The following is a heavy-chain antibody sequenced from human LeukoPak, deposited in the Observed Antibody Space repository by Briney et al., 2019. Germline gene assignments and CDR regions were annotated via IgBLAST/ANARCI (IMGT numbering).Heavy chain of an antibody. J-gene: IGHJ6*02. V-gene: IGHV3-7*01. Sequence: GGSLRLSCAASGFTFSSYWMSWVRQAPGKGLEWVANIKQDGSEKYYVDSVKGRFTISRDNAKNSLYLQMNSLRAKDTAVYYCARDSSGYYSYYYGMDVWGQGTTVTVSS. D-gene: IGHD3-22*01. CDR1: GFTFSSYW. CDR3: ARDSSGYYSYYYGMDV. CDR2: IKQDGSEK.